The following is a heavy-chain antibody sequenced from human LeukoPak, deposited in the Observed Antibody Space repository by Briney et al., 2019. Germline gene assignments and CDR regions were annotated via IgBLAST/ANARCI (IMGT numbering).Heavy chain of an antibody. J-gene: IGHJ4*02. CDR2: ISSSGSTI. V-gene: IGHV3-11*04. CDR3: ARASEIGVVASIDY. Sequence: GGSLRLSCAVSGFTFSDYYMSWIRQAPGKGLEWVSYISSSGSTIYYADSVKGRFTISRDNAKNSLYLQMNSLRAEDTAVYYCARASEIGVVASIDYWGQGTLVTVSP. CDR1: GFTFSDYY. D-gene: IGHD3-3*01.